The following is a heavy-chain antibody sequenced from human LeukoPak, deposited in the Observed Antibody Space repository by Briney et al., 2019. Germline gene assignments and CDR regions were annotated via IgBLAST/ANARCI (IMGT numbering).Heavy chain of an antibody. D-gene: IGHD4-17*01. CDR3: ARESGSVTSEVDFDY. CDR1: GFTFSSYW. J-gene: IGHJ4*02. V-gene: IGHV3-7*01. Sequence: GGSLRLSCAASGFTFSSYWMSWVRQAPGKGLEWVANIKQDGSEKYYVDSVKGRFTISRDNAKNSLYLQMNSLRAEDTAVYSCARESGSVTSEVDFDYWGQGTLVTVSS. CDR2: IKQDGSEK.